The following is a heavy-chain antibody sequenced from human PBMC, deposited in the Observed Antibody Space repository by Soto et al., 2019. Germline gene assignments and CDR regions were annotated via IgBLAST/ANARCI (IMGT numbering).Heavy chain of an antibody. V-gene: IGHV3-23*01. D-gene: IGHD3-10*01. CDR1: GFTFSSYV. J-gene: IGHJ4*02. CDR2: ITGGGGDT. CDR3: AKGSSSTRPYYVGY. Sequence: GGSLRLSCAASGFTFSSYVMSWVRQAPGKGLEWVSAITGGGGDTYYADSERGRITISRDNSKNTLYLQMSSMRAEDTALYFCAKGSSSTRPYYVGYWGEGALVTVSS.